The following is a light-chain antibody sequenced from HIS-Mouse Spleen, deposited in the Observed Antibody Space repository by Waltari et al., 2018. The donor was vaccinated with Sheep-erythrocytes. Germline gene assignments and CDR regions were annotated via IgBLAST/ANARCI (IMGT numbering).Light chain of an antibody. CDR3: QQRSNWPPYT. CDR1: QSVSSY. J-gene: IGKJ2*01. CDR2: DAS. Sequence: EIVLTQSPATLSLSPGERATLSCRASQSVSSYFAWYQQQPGQAPRLLIYDASNRATGIPARFSGSGSGTDFTLTISSLEPEDFAVYYCQQRSNWPPYTFGQGTKLEIK. V-gene: IGKV3-11*01.